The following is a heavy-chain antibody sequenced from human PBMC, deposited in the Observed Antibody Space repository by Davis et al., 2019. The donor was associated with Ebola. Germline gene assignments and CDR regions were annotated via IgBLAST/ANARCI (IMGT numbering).Heavy chain of an antibody. CDR3: ARASFGYNSGWYADY. V-gene: IGHV1-3*01. CDR2: VHGGNGNT. J-gene: IGHJ4*02. Sequence: AASVKVSCKASGFTLTKYAIHWVRQAPGQRLEWMGWVHGGNGNTKYSQRFQGRVTITTDTSASTVYLDLTSLRSEETAVFYCARASFGYNSGWYADYWGPGSLVTVSS. D-gene: IGHD6-19*01. CDR1: GFTLTKYA.